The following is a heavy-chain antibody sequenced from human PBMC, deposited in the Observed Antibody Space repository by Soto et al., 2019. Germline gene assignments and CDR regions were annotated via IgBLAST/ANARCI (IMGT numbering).Heavy chain of an antibody. D-gene: IGHD2-2*01. V-gene: IGHV3-9*01. CDR1: GFTFDDYA. CDR2: ISWNSGSI. CDR3: AKDDVQLLSDLTAFDI. J-gene: IGHJ3*02. Sequence: GGSLRLSCAASGFTFDDYAMHWVRQAPGKGLEWVSGISWNSGSIGYADSVKGRFTISRDNAKNSLYLQMNSLRAEDTALYYCAKDDVQLLSDLTAFDIWGQGTMVTVSS.